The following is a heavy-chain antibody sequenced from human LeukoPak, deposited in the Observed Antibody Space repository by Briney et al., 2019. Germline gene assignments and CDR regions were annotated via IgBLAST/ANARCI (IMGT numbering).Heavy chain of an antibody. D-gene: IGHD6-19*01. CDR2: INWNGGST. V-gene: IGHV3-20*01. CDR1: GFTFDDYG. J-gene: IGHJ3*02. CDR3: ARSSYSSGFNDAFDI. Sequence: GGSLRLSCAASGFTFDDYGMSWVRQAPGKGLEWVSGINWNGGSTGYAGSVKGRFTISRDNAKNSLYLQMNSLRAEDTALYHCARSSYSSGFNDAFDIWGQGTMVTVSS.